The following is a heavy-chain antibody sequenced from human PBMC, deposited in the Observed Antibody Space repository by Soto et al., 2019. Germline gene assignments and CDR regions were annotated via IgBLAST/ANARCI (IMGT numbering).Heavy chain of an antibody. CDR3: ARAWVVVTAPYY. CDR1: GYTFTSYA. J-gene: IGHJ4*02. V-gene: IGHV1-3*05. CDR2: INAGNGNT. Sequence: QVQLVQSGAEEKKPGASVKVSCKASGYTFTSYAMHWVRQAPGQRLEWMGWINAGNGNTKYSQKFQGRVTITRDTSASTAYMELCSLRSEDTVVYYCARAWVVVTAPYYWGQGTLVTVSS. D-gene: IGHD2-21*02.